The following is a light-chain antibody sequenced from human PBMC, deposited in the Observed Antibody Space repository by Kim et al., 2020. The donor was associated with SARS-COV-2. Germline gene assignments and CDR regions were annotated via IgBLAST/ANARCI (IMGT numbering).Light chain of an antibody. CDR3: QQYADSRT. J-gene: IGKJ1*01. CDR2: GAS. CDR1: RSVISNH. V-gene: IGKV3-20*01. Sequence: LSAGERAAVSCRASRSVISNHLAWYLQKPGQAPRLLIYGASSRATCIPDRFIGSGSGTDFTLTVTRLEPEDFAVYYCQQYADSRTFGQGTKVDIK.